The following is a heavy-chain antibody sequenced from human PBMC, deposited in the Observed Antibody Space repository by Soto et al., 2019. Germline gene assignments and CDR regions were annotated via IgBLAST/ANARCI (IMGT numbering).Heavy chain of an antibody. CDR3: ARSRAAAGRRGYYGMDV. Sequence: PSETLSLTCAVYGGSFSGYYWSWIRQPPGKWLEWIGEINHSGSTNYNPSLKSRVTISVDTSKNQFSLKLSSVTAADTAVYYCARSRAAAGRRGYYGMDVWGQGTTVT. CDR2: INHSGST. D-gene: IGHD6-13*01. J-gene: IGHJ6*02. CDR1: GGSFSGYY. V-gene: IGHV4-34*01.